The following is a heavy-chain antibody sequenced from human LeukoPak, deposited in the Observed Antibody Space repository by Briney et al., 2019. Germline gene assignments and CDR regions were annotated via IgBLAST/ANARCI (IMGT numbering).Heavy chain of an antibody. CDR3: AKEGDYYGSGSYRDGFDI. CDR1: GFTFSSYA. V-gene: IGHV3-30*04. D-gene: IGHD3-10*01. Sequence: GGSLRLSCAASGFTFSSYAMHWVRQAPGKGLEWVALILYDGSNKYYADSVKGRFTISRDSFKNTLYLQMNSLRPEDTAVYYCAKEGDYYGSGSYRDGFDIWGQGTRATVSS. J-gene: IGHJ3*02. CDR2: ILYDGSNK.